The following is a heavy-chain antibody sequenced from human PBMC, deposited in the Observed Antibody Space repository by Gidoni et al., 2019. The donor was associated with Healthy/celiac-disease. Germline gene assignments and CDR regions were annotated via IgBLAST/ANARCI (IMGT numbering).Heavy chain of an antibody. D-gene: IGHD5-18*01. CDR1: GFTFSDYY. CDR3: ARGTIQLWLGYYFDY. J-gene: IGHJ4*02. CDR2: ISSSSSYT. V-gene: IGHV3-11*05. Sequence: QVQLVESGGGLVKPGGSLRLSCAASGFTFSDYYMSWIRQAPGKGLEWVSYISSSSSYTNYADSVKGRFTISRDNAKNSLYLQMNSLRAEDTAVYYCARGTIQLWLGYYFDYWGQGTLVTVSS.